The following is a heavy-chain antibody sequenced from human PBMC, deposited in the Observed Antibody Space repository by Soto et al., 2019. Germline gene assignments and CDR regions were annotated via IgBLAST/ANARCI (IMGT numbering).Heavy chain of an antibody. CDR2: ISAYNGNT. D-gene: IGHD2-8*01. Sequence: QVQLVQSGAEVKKPGASVKVSCKASGYTFTSYGISWVRQAPGQGLEWMGWISAYNGNTNYAQKFQGRVTMTTDTPTSTAYMELRSLRSDDTAVCCWARGGKAGTNGVCSLYGMDVWGQGTTVTVSS. V-gene: IGHV1-18*01. CDR3: ARGGKAGTNGVCSLYGMDV. CDR1: GYTFTSYG. J-gene: IGHJ6*02.